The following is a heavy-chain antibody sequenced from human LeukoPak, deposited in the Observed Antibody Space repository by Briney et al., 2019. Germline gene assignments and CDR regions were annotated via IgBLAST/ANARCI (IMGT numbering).Heavy chain of an antibody. Sequence: SETLSLTCTVSGGSISSGDYYWSWIRQPPGKGLEWIGYIYYSGSTYYNPSLKSRVTISVDTSKNQFSLKLSSVTVADTAVYYCAREDYEFWSGYRYYFDYWGQGTLVTVSS. J-gene: IGHJ4*02. CDR2: IYYSGST. CDR1: GGSISSGDYY. V-gene: IGHV4-30-4*08. D-gene: IGHD3-3*01. CDR3: AREDYEFWSGYRYYFDY.